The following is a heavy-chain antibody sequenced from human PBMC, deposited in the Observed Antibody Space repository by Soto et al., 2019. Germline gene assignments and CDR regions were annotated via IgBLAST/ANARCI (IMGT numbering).Heavy chain of an antibody. CDR1: GGTFSSYA. Sequence: QVQLVQSGAEVKKPGSSVKVSCKASGGTFSSYAISWVRQAPGQGLEWMGGIIPIFGTANYAQKFQGRVTITADESTSTAYMELSSMRTEDTAVYYCARVSPRITGTDNIYYYYGMDVWGQGTTVTVSS. J-gene: IGHJ6*02. CDR3: ARVSPRITGTDNIYYYYGMDV. CDR2: IIPIFGTA. D-gene: IGHD1-20*01. V-gene: IGHV1-69*01.